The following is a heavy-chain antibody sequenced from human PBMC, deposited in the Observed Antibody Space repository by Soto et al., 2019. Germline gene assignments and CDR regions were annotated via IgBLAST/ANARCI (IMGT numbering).Heavy chain of an antibody. CDR1: GFTFSNAW. Sequence: GGSLRLSWAASGFTFSNAWMSWVRQAPGKGLEWVGRIKSKTDGGTTDYAAPVKGRFTISRDDSKNTLYLQMNSLKTEGTAVYYCTTIDYGDSTRDYWGQGTLVTVSS. CDR2: IKSKTDGGTT. D-gene: IGHD4-17*01. J-gene: IGHJ4*02. V-gene: IGHV3-15*01. CDR3: TTIDYGDSTRDY.